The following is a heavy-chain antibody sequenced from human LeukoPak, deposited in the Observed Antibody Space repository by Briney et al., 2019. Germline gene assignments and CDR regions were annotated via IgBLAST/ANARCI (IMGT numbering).Heavy chain of an antibody. Sequence: GGSLRLSCAASGFTFRSYGMHWVRQAPGKGLEWVALIWYDGSNEYYAESAKGRFTISRDNSKNTLYLQMNSLRAEDTAVYYCARMGGIGYFDYWGQGTLVTVSS. CDR2: IWYDGSNE. CDR3: ARMGGIGYFDY. V-gene: IGHV3-33*01. D-gene: IGHD1-26*01. J-gene: IGHJ4*02. CDR1: GFTFRSYG.